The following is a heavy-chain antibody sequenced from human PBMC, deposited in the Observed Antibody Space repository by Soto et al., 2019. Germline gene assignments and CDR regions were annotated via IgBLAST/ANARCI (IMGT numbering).Heavy chain of an antibody. CDR3: ARGKGIAARLYNWLDP. CDR1: GGSFSGYY. V-gene: IGHV4-34*01. CDR2: INHSGSS. J-gene: IGHJ5*02. Sequence: SETLSLTCAVYGGSFSGYYWSWIRQPPGKGLEWIGEINHSGSSNYNPSLKSRVTISVDTSKNQFSLKLSSVTAADTAVYYCARGKGIAARLYNWLDPWGQGTLVTVYS. D-gene: IGHD6-6*01.